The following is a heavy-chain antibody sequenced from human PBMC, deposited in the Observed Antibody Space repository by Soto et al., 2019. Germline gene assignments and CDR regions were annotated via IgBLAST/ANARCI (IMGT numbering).Heavy chain of an antibody. V-gene: IGHV3-9*01. CDR1: GFTFDDNA. Sequence: PGGSLRLSCAVSGFTFDDNAMHWVRQAPEKGLEWVSGINWKSDIGYADSVKGRFTISRDNAKNSLYLQMNSLRAEDTAVYYCERGGYYYGMDVWGQGTTVTVSS. J-gene: IGHJ6*02. CDR3: ERGGYYYGMDV. CDR2: INWKSDI.